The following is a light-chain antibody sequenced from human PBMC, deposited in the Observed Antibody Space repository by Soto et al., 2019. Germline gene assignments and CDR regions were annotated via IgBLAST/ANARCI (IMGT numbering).Light chain of an antibody. V-gene: IGLV1-40*01. Sequence: QSVLTQSPSVSGAPGESVTISCAGSSSNIGAGSGVHWYQQLPGTAPKLMISEVNNRPSGVSNRFSGSKSGNTAYLTISGLQVEDEAEYFCFSFTTTSTHVFGTGTKLTVL. CDR3: FSFTTTSTHV. J-gene: IGLJ1*01. CDR1: SSNIGAGSG. CDR2: EVN.